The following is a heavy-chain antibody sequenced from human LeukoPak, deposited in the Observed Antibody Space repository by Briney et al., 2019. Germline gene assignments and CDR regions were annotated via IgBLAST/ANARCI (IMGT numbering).Heavy chain of an antibody. D-gene: IGHD6-19*01. J-gene: IGHJ4*02. CDR3: ARDIYCSGSVGCIDY. CDR2: ISADGSRD. V-gene: IGHV3-30-3*01. CDR1: GFTYSGQA. Sequence: TGGSLRLSCAASGFTYSGQAMHWVRQAPGKGLEWVAVISADGSRDFYANSVKGRFTIPRDNSENTLSLQMNSLRVEDTAVYYCARDIYCSGSVGCIDYWGQGTRVTVSS.